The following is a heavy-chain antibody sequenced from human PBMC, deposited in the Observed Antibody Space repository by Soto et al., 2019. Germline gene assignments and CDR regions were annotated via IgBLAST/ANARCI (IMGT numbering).Heavy chain of an antibody. CDR3: AREGGGYGFFYWFDP. CDR2: IYYSGST. J-gene: IGHJ5*02. D-gene: IGHD6-25*01. CDR1: GGSISSYY. V-gene: IGHV4-59*01. Sequence: NPSETLSLTCTVSGGSISSYYWSWIRQPPGKGLEWIGYIYYSGSTNYNPSLKSRVTISVDTSKNQFSLKLSSVTAADTAVYYCAREGGGYGFFYWFDPWGQGTLVTVSS.